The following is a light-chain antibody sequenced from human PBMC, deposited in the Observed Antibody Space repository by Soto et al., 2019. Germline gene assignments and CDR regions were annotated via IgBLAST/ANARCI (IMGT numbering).Light chain of an antibody. J-gene: IGKJ1*01. Sequence: DIQVTQSPPPLSASVGDRVTITCRASQTISTWMAWYQQKPGKAPKLLVYDASTLQSGVASRFSGSGSGTEFTLIISGLQPDDSATYYCQQYTNTNNPWMFGQGTKVDIK. CDR2: DAS. CDR1: QTISTW. CDR3: QQYTNTNNPWM. V-gene: IGKV1-5*01.